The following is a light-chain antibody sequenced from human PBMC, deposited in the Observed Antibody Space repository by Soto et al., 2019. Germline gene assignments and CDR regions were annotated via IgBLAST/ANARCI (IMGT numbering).Light chain of an antibody. Sequence: AIQMTQSPTSLSASVGDTVTITCRAGQGIRTDLDWYQQKPGKAPKLLISAASSLQSGVPSRFSGSGYGTDFTLTISGLQREDFATYYCLQDHGYPWTFGQGTKV. CDR3: LQDHGYPWT. V-gene: IGKV1-6*02. CDR2: AAS. J-gene: IGKJ1*01. CDR1: QGIRTD.